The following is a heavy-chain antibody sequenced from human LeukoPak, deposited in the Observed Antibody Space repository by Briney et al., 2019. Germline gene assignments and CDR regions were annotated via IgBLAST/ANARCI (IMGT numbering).Heavy chain of an antibody. CDR2: ISCSSNYI. CDR3: ARGSGVQVWSSLDY. J-gene: IGHJ4*02. CDR1: GFTFGSCS. V-gene: IGHV3-21*01. Sequence: GGSLRLSCAASGFTFGSCSMNWVRQAPRKGLEWVSSISCSSNYIYYAASVKGRFTISRDNAKNSLYLQMNSLRAEDTAVYYCARGSGVQVWSSLDYWGEGTLVTVSS. D-gene: IGHD3-10*01.